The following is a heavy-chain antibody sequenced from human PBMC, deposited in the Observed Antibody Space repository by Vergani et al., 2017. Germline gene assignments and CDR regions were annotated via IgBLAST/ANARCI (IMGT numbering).Heavy chain of an antibody. J-gene: IGHJ6*03. D-gene: IGHD4-11*01. CDR3: AGVNTETNCHLYYYYYMDV. Sequence: QVQLQQWGGGLLKPSETLSLTCVVNGGSFTSYHWTWIRQSPGEGLEWVGDIDHTGRPDYNPSLKSRLTISVDKSRNQFSLTLNSVTATDTAIYFCAGVNTETNCHLYYYYYMDVWGQGTAVTVS. V-gene: IGHV4-34*01. CDR2: IDHTGRP. CDR1: GGSFTSYH.